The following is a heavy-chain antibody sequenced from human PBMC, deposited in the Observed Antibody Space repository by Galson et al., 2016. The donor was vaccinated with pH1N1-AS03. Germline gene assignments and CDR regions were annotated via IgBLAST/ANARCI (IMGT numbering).Heavy chain of an antibody. Sequence: YTFTSYAMHWVRQAPGQGLEWMGWINAGNGDTKYSQKFQGRVTITRDTSASMAYMGLSSLRSEDTAVYYCARSDYGDYVDYWGQGTLVTVSS. CDR2: INAGNGDT. D-gene: IGHD4-17*01. J-gene: IGHJ4*02. CDR1: YTFTSYA. CDR3: ARSDYGDYVDY. V-gene: IGHV1-3*01.